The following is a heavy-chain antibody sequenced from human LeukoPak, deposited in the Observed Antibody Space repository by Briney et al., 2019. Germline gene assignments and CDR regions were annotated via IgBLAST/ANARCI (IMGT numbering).Heavy chain of an antibody. CDR3: AGGQSGSSGWYGLKPFDY. CDR1: GGSISSYY. CDR2: IYYSGST. V-gene: IGHV4-59*01. Sequence: SETLSLTCTVSGGSISSYYWSWIRQPPGKGLEWIGYIYYSGSTNYNPSLKSRVTISVDTSKNQFSLKLSSVTAADTAVYYCAGGQSGSSGWYGLKPFDYWGQGTLVTVSS. D-gene: IGHD6-19*01. J-gene: IGHJ4*02.